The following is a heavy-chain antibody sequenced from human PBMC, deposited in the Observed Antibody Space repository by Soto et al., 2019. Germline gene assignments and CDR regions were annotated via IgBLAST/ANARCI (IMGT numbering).Heavy chain of an antibody. CDR3: AKSLCWYECPLDY. CDR1: GFTFSSYA. D-gene: IGHD6-13*01. CDR2: ISGSGGST. V-gene: IGHV3-23*01. J-gene: IGHJ4*02. Sequence: HPGGSLRLSCAASGFTFSSYAMSWVRQAPGKGLEWVSAISGSGGSTYYADSVKGRFTISRDNSKNTLYLQMNSLRAEDTAVYYCAKSLCWYECPLDYWGQGTLVTVSS.